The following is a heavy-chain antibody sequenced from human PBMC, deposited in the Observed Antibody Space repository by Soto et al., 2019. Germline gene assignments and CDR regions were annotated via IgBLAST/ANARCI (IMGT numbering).Heavy chain of an antibody. Sequence: SETLSLTCSVSGASISSYYWSWIRQPPGKXLEWIGYIFYSGSSGSTNYNPSLKSRVTISRDNAKNSLYLQMNSLRAEDTAVYYCARDSYPVIIADYGMDVWGQGTTVTVSS. CDR1: GASISSYY. D-gene: IGHD3-3*01. V-gene: IGHV4-59*12. CDR3: ARDSYPVIIADYGMDV. J-gene: IGHJ6*02. CDR2: IFYSGSSGST.